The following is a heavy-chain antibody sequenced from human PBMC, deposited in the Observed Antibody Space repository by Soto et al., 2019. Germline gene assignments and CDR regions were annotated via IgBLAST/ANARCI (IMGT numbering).Heavy chain of an antibody. CDR2: IYYSGST. V-gene: IGHV4-30-4*01. CDR3: ARGDNWNYPYY. D-gene: IGHD1-7*01. CDR1: GGSISSGDYY. J-gene: IGHJ4*02. Sequence: SETLSLTCTVSGGSISSGDYYWSWIRQPPGKGLEWIGYIYYSGSTYYNPSPKSRVTISVDTSKNQFSLKLSSVTAADTAVYYCARGDNWNYPYYWGQGTLVTVSS.